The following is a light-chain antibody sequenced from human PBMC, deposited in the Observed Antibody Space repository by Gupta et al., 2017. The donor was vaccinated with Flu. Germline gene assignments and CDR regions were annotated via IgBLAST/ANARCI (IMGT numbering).Light chain of an antibody. CDR3: QQYNNWPET. Sequence: PATLSVSPGERATLSCRASQSVSSNLAWYQQKPGQAPRLLIYGASTRATGIPARFSGSGSGTEFTLTISSLQSEDFAVYYCQQYNNWPETFGQGAKVEIK. V-gene: IGKV3-15*01. CDR1: QSVSSN. CDR2: GAS. J-gene: IGKJ1*01.